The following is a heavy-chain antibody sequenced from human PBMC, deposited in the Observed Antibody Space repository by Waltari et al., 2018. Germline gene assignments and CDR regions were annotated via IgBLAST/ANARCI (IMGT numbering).Heavy chain of an antibody. CDR1: GGSFSGYY. V-gene: IGHV4-34*01. J-gene: IGHJ4*02. D-gene: IGHD6-19*01. Sequence: QVQLQQWGAGLLKPSETLSLSCGVSGGSFSGYYWNWIRQPPGKGLEWIGEITHSGSTTYNPSLKSRLTISVDTSKNQFSLKLSSVTAADTAVYYCARPTGSSGWYVYFDYWGQGTLVTVSS. CDR2: ITHSGST. CDR3: ARPTGSSGWYVYFDY.